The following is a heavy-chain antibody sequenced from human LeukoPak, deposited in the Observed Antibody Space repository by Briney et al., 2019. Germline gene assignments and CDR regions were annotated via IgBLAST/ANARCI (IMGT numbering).Heavy chain of an antibody. D-gene: IGHD3-22*01. Sequence: PGGSLRLSCAASGFTFSNYEMNWVRQAPGKGLEWVSAISGSGGSTYYADSVKGRFTISRDNSKNTLYLQMNSLRAEDTAVYYCAKFPTYYYDSSGYYHWGQGTLVTVSS. CDR3: AKFPTYYYDSSGYYH. J-gene: IGHJ5*02. CDR1: GFTFSNYE. V-gene: IGHV3-23*01. CDR2: ISGSGGST.